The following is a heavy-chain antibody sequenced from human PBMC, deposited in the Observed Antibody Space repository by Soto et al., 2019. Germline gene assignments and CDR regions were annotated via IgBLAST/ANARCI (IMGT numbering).Heavy chain of an antibody. Sequence: NPGGSLRLSCAASGFTFTNAWMSWVRQAPGKGLEWVGRIKRKTDGETTDYAAFVKGRFTISRDDSKNTLYLQMNSLKTEDTAVYYCFTDRTYSPIDSWGQGTLVTVSS. J-gene: IGHJ4*02. D-gene: IGHD2-21*01. V-gene: IGHV3-15*01. CDR3: FTDRTYSPIDS. CDR2: IKRKTDGETT. CDR1: GFTFTNAW.